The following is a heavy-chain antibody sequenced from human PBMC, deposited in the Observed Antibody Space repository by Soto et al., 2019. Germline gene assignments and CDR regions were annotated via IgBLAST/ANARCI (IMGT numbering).Heavy chain of an antibody. CDR3: AIDEQLDWAFDI. CDR1: GGSISSGGYY. J-gene: IGHJ3*02. D-gene: IGHD6-13*01. CDR2: IYYSGST. V-gene: IGHV4-31*03. Sequence: QVQLQESGPGLVKPSQTLSLTCTVSGGSISSGGYYWSWIRQHPGKGLEWIGYIYYSGSTYYDPSLKSRVNISVDTSKNQLALKLSAVASADTAVYYCAIDEQLDWAFDIWGQGTMVTVS.